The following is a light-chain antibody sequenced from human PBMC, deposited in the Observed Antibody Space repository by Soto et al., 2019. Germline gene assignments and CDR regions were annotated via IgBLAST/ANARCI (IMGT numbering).Light chain of an antibody. V-gene: IGLV3-27*01. J-gene: IGLJ2*01. Sequence: SYELTQPSSVSVSPGQTARITCSGEVLAKKYGRWFQQKPGQAPVLVIYKDSERPSGIPERFSGSSSGTTVTLTISGAQVEDEADYYCYSATDNNAVIVGGTKLTVL. CDR2: KDS. CDR1: VLAKKY. CDR3: YSATDNNAV.